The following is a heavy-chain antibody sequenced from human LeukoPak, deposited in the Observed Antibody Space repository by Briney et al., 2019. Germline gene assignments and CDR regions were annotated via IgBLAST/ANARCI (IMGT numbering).Heavy chain of an antibody. Sequence: PGRSLRLSCAASGFTFSSYGMHWVRQAPGKGLEWVAVISYDGSNKYYADSVKGRFTISRDNSKNTLYLQMNSLRAEDTAVYYCARSAAAGFSYYSYYMDVWGKGTTVTISS. J-gene: IGHJ6*03. V-gene: IGHV3-30*03. CDR3: ARSAAAGFSYYSYYMDV. D-gene: IGHD6-13*01. CDR1: GFTFSSYG. CDR2: ISYDGSNK.